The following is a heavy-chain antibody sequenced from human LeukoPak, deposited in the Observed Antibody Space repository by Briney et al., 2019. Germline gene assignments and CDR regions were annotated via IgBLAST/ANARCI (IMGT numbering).Heavy chain of an antibody. V-gene: IGHV3-30*02. J-gene: IGHJ4*02. CDR1: GFTFSSYG. Sequence: AGGSLRLSCAASGFTFSSYGMHWVRQAPGKGLDWVAFIRNDGSTVKYVDSVKGRFTISRDNSKDTLYLQMNSLGPEDTAVYYCAKNRDTSDYPRDFDYWGQGALVTVSP. CDR2: IRNDGSTV. CDR3: AKNRDTSDYPRDFDY. D-gene: IGHD5-12*01.